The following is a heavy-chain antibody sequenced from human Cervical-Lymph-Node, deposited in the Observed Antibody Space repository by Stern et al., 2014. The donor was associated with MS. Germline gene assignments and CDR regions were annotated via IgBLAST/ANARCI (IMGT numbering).Heavy chain of an antibody. Sequence: QVQLQESGPGLVKPSETLSLTCSVSGDTINSGGYYWGWIRQPPGMGLEWIGNFYYGGTTYYKTSLKSRVTISVDSSRNQMSLRLTSVTAADTAVYYCARLPTAGSPFAYTYTSSHAFDYWGQGILVIVSS. V-gene: IGHV4-39*01. CDR3: ARLPTAGSPFAYTYTSSHAFDY. CDR1: GDTINSGGYY. D-gene: IGHD3-16*01. J-gene: IGHJ4*02. CDR2: FYYGGTT.